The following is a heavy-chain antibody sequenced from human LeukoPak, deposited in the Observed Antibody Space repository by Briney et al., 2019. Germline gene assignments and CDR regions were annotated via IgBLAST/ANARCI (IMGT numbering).Heavy chain of an antibody. CDR3: AKSGRYCSAGSCYQEASLDY. CDR2: ITGSGGGT. CDR1: GFTFSSYA. J-gene: IGHJ4*02. D-gene: IGHD2-15*01. Sequence: GGSLRLSCAASGFTFSSYAMSWVRQAPGKGLEWVSAITGSGGGTYYADSVKGRFTISRDNSKNTLYLQMNSLRADDTAVYYCAKSGRYCSAGSCYQEASLDYWGQGTLVTVSS. V-gene: IGHV3-23*01.